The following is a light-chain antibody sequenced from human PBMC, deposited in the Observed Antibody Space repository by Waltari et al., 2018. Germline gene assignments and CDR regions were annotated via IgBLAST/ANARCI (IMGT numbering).Light chain of an antibody. V-gene: IGKV3-11*01. Sequence: EIVLTQSPATLSLSPGERATLSCRASQSVNTFLAWYQQKPGQAPRLLIYDASNGATAIPARFSGSGSGTDFTLTISSLEPEDFAVYYCQQRYNWPPLTFGGGTKVEIK. J-gene: IGKJ4*01. CDR2: DAS. CDR3: QQRYNWPPLT. CDR1: QSVNTF.